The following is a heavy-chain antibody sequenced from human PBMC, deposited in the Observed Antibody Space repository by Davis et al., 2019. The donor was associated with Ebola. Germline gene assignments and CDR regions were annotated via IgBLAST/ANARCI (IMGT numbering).Heavy chain of an antibody. CDR3: GVVAATAPDY. V-gene: IGHV3-21*01. CDR2: ISSSSSYI. CDR1: GFTLSSNS. J-gene: IGHJ4*02. D-gene: IGHD2-15*01. Sequence: GESLKISCAASGFTLSSNSMNWVRQAPGKGLEWVSSISSSSSYIYYADSVKGRFTISRDNAKNSLYLQMNSLRAEDTAVYYCGVVAATAPDYWGQGTLVTVSS.